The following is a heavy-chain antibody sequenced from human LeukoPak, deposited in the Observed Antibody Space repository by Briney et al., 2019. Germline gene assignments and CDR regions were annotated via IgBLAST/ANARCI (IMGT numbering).Heavy chain of an antibody. V-gene: IGHV1-18*01. CDR2: ISTYNGST. CDR3: ARDHDYVWGSYRYTKYFEY. CDR1: GYTFTSYG. J-gene: IGHJ4*02. D-gene: IGHD3-16*02. Sequence: GASVKVSCKASGYTFTSYGISWVRQAPGQGLEWMGWISTYNGSTNYAQKLQGRVTMTTDTSTSTAYMELRSLRPDDTAVYYCARDHDYVWGSYRYTKYFEYWGQGTLVTVSS.